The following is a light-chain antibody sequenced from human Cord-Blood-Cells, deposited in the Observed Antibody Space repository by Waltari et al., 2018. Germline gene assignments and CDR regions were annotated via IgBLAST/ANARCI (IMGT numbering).Light chain of an antibody. J-gene: IGKJ2*01. CDR1: QSISSY. V-gene: IGKV1-39*01. CDR2: AAS. Sequence: DTQMTQSPSSLSASVGDRVTLTCRASQSISSYLNWSQQKPGKAPKLLIYAASSLQSGVPSRFSGSGSGTDFTLTSSSLQPEEFATDYCQQSYSTPYAFGQGTKLEIK. CDR3: QQSYSTPYA.